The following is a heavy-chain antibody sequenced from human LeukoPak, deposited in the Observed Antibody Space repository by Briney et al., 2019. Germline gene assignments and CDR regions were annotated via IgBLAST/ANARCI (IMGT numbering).Heavy chain of an antibody. D-gene: IGHD3-10*01. Sequence: SETLSLTCTVSGDSISNYYWSWIRQPPGKGLEWIGYIYYSGSTNYNPSLKSRVTISVDTSKNQFSLKLSSVTAADTAVYYCARGDMVRTTYYYYGMDVWGQGTTVTVSS. CDR2: IYYSGST. CDR3: ARGDMVRTTYYYYGMDV. V-gene: IGHV4-59*12. J-gene: IGHJ6*02. CDR1: GDSISNYY.